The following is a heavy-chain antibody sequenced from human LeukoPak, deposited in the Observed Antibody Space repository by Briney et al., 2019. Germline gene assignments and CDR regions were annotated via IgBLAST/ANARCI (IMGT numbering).Heavy chain of an antibody. CDR2: INPNSGGT. CDR1: GYTFTGYY. CDR3: ARDPIGYDSSGYLNWFDP. D-gene: IGHD3-22*01. V-gene: IGHV1-2*02. Sequence: ASVKVSCKASGYTFTGYYMHWVRQAPGQGLEWVGWINPNSGGTNYAQKFQGRVTMTRDTSISTAYMELSRLRSDDTAVYYCARDPIGYDSSGYLNWFDPWGQGTLVTVSS. J-gene: IGHJ5*02.